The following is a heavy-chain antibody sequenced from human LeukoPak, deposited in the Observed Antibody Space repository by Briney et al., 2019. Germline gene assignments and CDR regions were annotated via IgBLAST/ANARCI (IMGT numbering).Heavy chain of an antibody. J-gene: IGHJ4*02. CDR2: INHSGST. V-gene: IGHV4-34*01. Sequence: SETLSLTCAVYGGSFSGYYWSWIRQPPGKGLEWIGEINHSGSTNYNPSLKSRVTISVDTSKNQFSLKLSSVTAADTAVYYCARGLSAGPPSSFWGGYFGPLDYWGQGPLVTVSS. D-gene: IGHD3-3*01. CDR1: GGSFSGYY. CDR3: ARGLSAGPPSSFWGGYFGPLDY.